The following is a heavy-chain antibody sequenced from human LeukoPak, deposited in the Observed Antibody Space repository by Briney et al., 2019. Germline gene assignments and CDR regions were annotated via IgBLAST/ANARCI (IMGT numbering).Heavy chain of an antibody. CDR2: IWYDGSNK. CDR3: ARDEGGWYPLYYFDH. D-gene: IGHD6-19*01. Sequence: GGSLRLSCAASGFTFSSYGMHWVRQAPGKGLEWVAVIWYDGSNKYYADSVKGRFTISRDNSKNTLYLQMNSLRAEDTAVYYCARDEGGWYPLYYFDHWGQGTLVTVSS. J-gene: IGHJ4*02. V-gene: IGHV3-33*01. CDR1: GFTFSSYG.